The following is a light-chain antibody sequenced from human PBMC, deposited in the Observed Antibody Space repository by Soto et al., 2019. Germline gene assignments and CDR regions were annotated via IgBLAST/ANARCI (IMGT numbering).Light chain of an antibody. CDR3: AAWDDSLDAVV. V-gene: IGLV1-44*01. Sequence: QSVLTQPPSASGTAGQRVTISCSGSSSNIGSNTVNWYQQLPGTAPKLLIYSNNQRPSGVPDRFSGSKSGTSASVAISGLQSEDEADYYCAAWDDSLDAVVFGGGTKVTVL. J-gene: IGLJ2*01. CDR2: SNN. CDR1: SSNIGSNT.